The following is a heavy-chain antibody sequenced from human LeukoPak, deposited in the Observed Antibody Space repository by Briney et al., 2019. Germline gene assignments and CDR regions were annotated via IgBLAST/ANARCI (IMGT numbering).Heavy chain of an antibody. Sequence: GGSLRLSCAASGFTFSSYTMSWVRQAPGKGLEWVSGISDSGGTTYHADSVKGRFTISRDNSKHTLYLQMNSLRAEDTAIYYCGNLQLPVGATASDYWGQGTLVTVSS. CDR2: ISDSGGTT. CDR1: GFTFSSYT. V-gene: IGHV3-23*01. D-gene: IGHD3-3*01. J-gene: IGHJ4*02. CDR3: GNLQLPVGATASDY.